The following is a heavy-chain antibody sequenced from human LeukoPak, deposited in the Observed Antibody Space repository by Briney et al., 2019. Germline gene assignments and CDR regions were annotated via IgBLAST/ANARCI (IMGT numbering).Heavy chain of an antibody. CDR1: GFTFSSYE. J-gene: IGHJ6*02. V-gene: IGHV3-48*03. D-gene: IGHD6-13*01. Sequence: GGSLRLSCAASGFTFSSYETNWVRQAPGKGLEWVSYISSSGSTIYYADSVKGRFTISRDNAKNSLYLQMNSLRAEDTAVYYCARERGAAGTYYYYGMDVWGQGTTVTVSS. CDR3: ARERGAAGTYYYYGMDV. CDR2: ISSSGSTI.